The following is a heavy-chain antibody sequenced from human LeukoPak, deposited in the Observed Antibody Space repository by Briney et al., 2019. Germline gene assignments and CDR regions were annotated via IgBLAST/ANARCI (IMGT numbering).Heavy chain of an antibody. CDR3: ARGVVRGVIITATFDP. Sequence: SETLSLTCTVSGGSISSYYWSWIRQPPGKGLEWIGYIYYSGSTNYNPSLKSRVTISVDTSKNQFSLKLSSVTAADTAVYYCARGVVRGVIITATFDPWGQGTLVTVSS. V-gene: IGHV4-59*01. D-gene: IGHD3-10*01. J-gene: IGHJ5*02. CDR2: IYYSGST. CDR1: GGSISSYY.